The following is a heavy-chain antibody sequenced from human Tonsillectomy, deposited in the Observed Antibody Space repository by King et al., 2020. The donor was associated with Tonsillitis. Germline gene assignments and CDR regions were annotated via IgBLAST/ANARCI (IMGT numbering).Heavy chain of an antibody. Sequence: QLVQSGGDLVQPGGSLRLSCAASGFTFSSYAMSWVRQAPGKGLEWVSAISGSGGSTYYAAPVKGRFTISRDNSKNTLYLQMNSLRAEDTAVYYCAKDPPYYYDSSGSMNWFDPWGQGTLVTVSS. V-gene: IGHV3-23*04. J-gene: IGHJ5*02. CDR2: ISGSGGST. CDR3: AKDPPYYYDSSGSMNWFDP. CDR1: GFTFSSYA. D-gene: IGHD3-22*01.